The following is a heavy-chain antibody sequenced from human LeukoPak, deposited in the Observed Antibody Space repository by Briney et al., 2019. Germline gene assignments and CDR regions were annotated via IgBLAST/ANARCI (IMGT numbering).Heavy chain of an antibody. CDR3: ARHRCSSTSCYFNWFDP. Sequence: PSETLSLTCTVSGGSISSYYWSWIRQPPGKGLEWIGYIYYSGSTNYNPSLKSRVTISVDTSKNQFSLKLSSVTAADTAVYYCARHRCSSTSCYFNWFDPWGQGTLVTVSS. D-gene: IGHD2-2*01. CDR2: IYYSGST. CDR1: GGSISSYY. J-gene: IGHJ5*02. V-gene: IGHV4-59*08.